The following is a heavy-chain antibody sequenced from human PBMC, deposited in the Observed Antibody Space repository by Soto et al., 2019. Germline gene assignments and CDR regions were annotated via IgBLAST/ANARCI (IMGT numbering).Heavy chain of an antibody. CDR3: AGLYPYESSGYHLNY. Sequence: PSLPHPLPSTVSGGTSINISSYRVFIHKPPGKGLEWVGNIYYLGNTYYNPSLGSRVTISVDTSKNQFSLKLRSVTAADTAVFYCAGLYPYESSGYHLNYWGQGTLVTVSS. V-gene: IGHV4-39*01. J-gene: IGHJ4*02. CDR1: GGTSINISSY. CDR2: IYYLGNT. D-gene: IGHD3-22*01.